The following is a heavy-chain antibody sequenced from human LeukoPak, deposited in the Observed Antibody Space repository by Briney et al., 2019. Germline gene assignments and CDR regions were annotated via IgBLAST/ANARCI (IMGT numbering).Heavy chain of an antibody. Sequence: SVKVSCKASGGTLSSYAISWVRQAPGQGLEWMGGIIPIFGTANYAQKFQGRVTITTDESTSTAYMELSSLRSEDTAVYYCAVGRCGGDCSLYFQHWGQGTLVTVSS. CDR1: GGTLSSYA. V-gene: IGHV1-69*05. CDR3: AVGRCGGDCSLYFQH. J-gene: IGHJ1*01. D-gene: IGHD2-21*02. CDR2: IIPIFGTA.